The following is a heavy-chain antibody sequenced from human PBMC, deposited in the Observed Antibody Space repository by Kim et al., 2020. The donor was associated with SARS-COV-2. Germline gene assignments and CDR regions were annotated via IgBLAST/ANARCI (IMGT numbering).Heavy chain of an antibody. Sequence: GGSLRLSCAASGFTFSRYAMTWVRQAPGKGLEWVSAISGSGGRTYYADSVKGRFTISRDQSRDTVSLQMNSLRADDTALYYCAKDLGSAYGDQLGYWGQGNRGTVSS. D-gene: IGHD4-17*01. J-gene: IGHJ4*02. CDR1: GFTFSRYA. CDR2: ISGSGGRT. CDR3: AKDLGSAYGDQLGY. V-gene: IGHV3-23*01.